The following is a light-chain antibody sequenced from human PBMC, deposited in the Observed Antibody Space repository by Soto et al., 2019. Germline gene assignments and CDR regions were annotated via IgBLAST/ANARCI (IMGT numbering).Light chain of an antibody. Sequence: EIVLTQSPGTLSLSPGERATLSCRASQSVSSSNVVWYQQKSGQAHRLLIYGASIRATGIPDRFSGSGSGTDLPLTISRPEPEDSAVYFCQQLWAFGQGTKVEIK. CDR2: GAS. V-gene: IGKV3-20*01. J-gene: IGKJ1*01. CDR3: QQLWA. CDR1: QSVSSSN.